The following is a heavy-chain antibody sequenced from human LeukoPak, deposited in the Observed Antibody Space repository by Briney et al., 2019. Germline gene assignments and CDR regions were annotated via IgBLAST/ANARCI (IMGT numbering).Heavy chain of an antibody. CDR1: GYTFTGYY. J-gene: IGHJ3*02. V-gene: IGHV1-2*02. Sequence: ASVKVSCKASGYTFTGYYMHWVRQAPGQGLEWMGWINPNSGGTNYAQKFQGRVTMTRDTSISTAYMELSRLRSDDTAVYYCAREIYGDYSDAFDIWGQGTMVTVSS. CDR2: INPNSGGT. D-gene: IGHD4-17*01. CDR3: AREIYGDYSDAFDI.